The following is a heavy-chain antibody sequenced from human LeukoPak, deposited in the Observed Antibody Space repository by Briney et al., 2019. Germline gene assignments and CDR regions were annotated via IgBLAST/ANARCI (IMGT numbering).Heavy chain of an antibody. CDR1: GGSIGTYY. D-gene: IGHD3-16*02. V-gene: IGHV4-59*08. CDR3: ARHIGGGIEDMDV. CDR2: IYVTGN. Sequence: SETLSLTCTVSGGSIGTYYWSWVRQSPGKGLEWIGYIYVTGNRYNPYLQSRDTISVDTSRNQFFLKMSSVTAADTAVYYCARHIGGGIEDMDVWGKGTKVTVSS. J-gene: IGHJ6*03.